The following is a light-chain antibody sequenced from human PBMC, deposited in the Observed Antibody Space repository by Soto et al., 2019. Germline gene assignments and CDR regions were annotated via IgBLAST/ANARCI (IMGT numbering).Light chain of an antibody. Sequence: ESVLTQSPGSLSLSPGERATLCCRASQSVSSSYLAWYQQKPGQAPRLLIYGASSRATGIPDRFSGSGSGTDFTLTISRLEPEDFGTYYCQQAISFPITFGQGTRLEI. V-gene: IGKV3-20*01. CDR1: QSVSSSY. CDR3: QQAISFPIT. CDR2: GAS. J-gene: IGKJ5*01.